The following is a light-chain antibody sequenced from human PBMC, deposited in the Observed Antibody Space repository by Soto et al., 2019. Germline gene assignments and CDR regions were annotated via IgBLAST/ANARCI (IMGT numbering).Light chain of an antibody. CDR3: QQYSFSPASFP. J-gene: IGKJ3*01. Sequence: ELVLTQSPGTLSLSPGERATLSCRSSPSVINSYLAWYQQKPGQAPRLLLYGASTRATGIPDRFSGSASGTDFTVTISRLEPKDFAVYYSQQYSFSPASFPFGHGTKVAI. CDR1: PSVINSY. CDR2: GAS. V-gene: IGKV3-20*01.